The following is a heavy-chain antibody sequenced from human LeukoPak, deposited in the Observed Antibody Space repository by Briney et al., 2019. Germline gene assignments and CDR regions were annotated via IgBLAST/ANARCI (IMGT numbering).Heavy chain of an antibody. CDR1: GYTFSAYC. J-gene: IGHJ4*02. CDR2: INPHSDGP. D-gene: IGHD5-12*01. Sequence: ASVKVSCKASGYTFSAYCMHWVRQAPGQGLEWMGWINPHSDGPTYAQKFQGRITMTRDTSISTAYMELNRLTSDDTAVYYCARKKVEVVATYDYWGQGTLVTVSS. CDR3: ARKKVEVVATYDY. V-gene: IGHV1-2*02.